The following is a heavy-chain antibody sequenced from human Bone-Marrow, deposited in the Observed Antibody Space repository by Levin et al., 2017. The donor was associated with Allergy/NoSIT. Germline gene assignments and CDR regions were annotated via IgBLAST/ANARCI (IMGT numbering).Heavy chain of an antibody. J-gene: IGHJ6*02. CDR2: ISSSGST. Sequence: LRLSCSVSGASITSGDYHWSWIRQPPGTGLEWIGYISSSGSTYSNSSLKSRVSISTDTSKNQFSLKLTSVTAADTAVYYCGRALPPTAAGGWSLVHGLDVWGQGTTVTVSS. D-gene: IGHD2-2*01. V-gene: IGHV4-30-4*01. CDR1: GASITSGDYH. CDR3: GRALPPTAAGGWSLVHGLDV.